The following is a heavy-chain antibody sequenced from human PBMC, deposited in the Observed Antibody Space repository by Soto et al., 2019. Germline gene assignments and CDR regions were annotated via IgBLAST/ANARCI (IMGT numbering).Heavy chain of an antibody. CDR1: GGSISSSSYY. D-gene: IGHD2-15*01. CDR3: AREGGGYCSGGSCQVDY. Sequence: QLQLQVSGPGLVKPSETLSLTCTVSGGSISSSSYYWGWIRQPPGKGLEWIGSIYYRGNTYYNPSLSSRVTISVDTSKNPFSLKLSSVTAADTAVYYCAREGGGYCSGGSCQVDYWGQGTLVTVSS. J-gene: IGHJ4*02. CDR2: IYYRGNT. V-gene: IGHV4-39*02.